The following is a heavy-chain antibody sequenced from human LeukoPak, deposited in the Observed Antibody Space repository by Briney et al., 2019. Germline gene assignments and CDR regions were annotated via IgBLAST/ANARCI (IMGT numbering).Heavy chain of an antibody. CDR2: IKQDGSEK. D-gene: IGHD3-3*01. J-gene: IGHJ4*02. CDR1: GFTFSSYW. Sequence: PGGSLRLSCAASGFTFSSYWMSWVRQAPGKGLEWVANIKQDGSEKYYVDSVEGRFTISRDNAKNSLYLQMNSLRAEDTAVYYCARVDVLRFLEWLLFFDYWGQGTLVTVSS. V-gene: IGHV3-7*01. CDR3: ARVDVLRFLEWLLFFDY.